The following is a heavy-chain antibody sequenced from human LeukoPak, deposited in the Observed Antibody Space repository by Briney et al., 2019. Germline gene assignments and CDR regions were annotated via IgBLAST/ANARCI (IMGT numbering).Heavy chain of an antibody. J-gene: IGHJ3*02. CDR1: GGTFSSYA. CDR2: IIPIFGTA. D-gene: IGHD1-26*01. Sequence: SVKVSCKASGGTFSSYAISWVRQAPGQGLEWMGGIIPIFGTANYAQKFQGRVTITADESTSTAYMELSSLRSEGTAVYYCALLRVGATTYDAFDIWGQGTMVTVSS. V-gene: IGHV1-69*01. CDR3: ALLRVGATTYDAFDI.